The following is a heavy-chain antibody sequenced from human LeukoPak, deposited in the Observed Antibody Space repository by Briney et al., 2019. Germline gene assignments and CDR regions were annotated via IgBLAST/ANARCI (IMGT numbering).Heavy chain of an antibody. CDR3: VRERYEIFSDYEYYYYGMDV. V-gene: IGHV4-34*01. Sequence: SETLSLTCTVNSGSFSGYYWSWIRQPPGKGLEWLGEFDHRGSTKYNASLGSRVSISVDTPKNEFSLKLTSVTAADTAVYCCVRERYEIFSDYEYYYYGMDVWGPGNTDSLSS. D-gene: IGHD4/OR15-4a*01. CDR1: SGSFSGYY. J-gene: IGHJ6*02. CDR2: FDHRGST.